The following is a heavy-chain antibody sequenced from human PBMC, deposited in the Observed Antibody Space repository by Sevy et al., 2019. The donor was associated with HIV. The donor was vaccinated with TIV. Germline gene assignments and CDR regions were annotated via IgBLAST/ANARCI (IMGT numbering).Heavy chain of an antibody. CDR2: VHNGGST. J-gene: IGHJ4*02. V-gene: IGHV4-59*01. D-gene: IGHD6-19*01. CDR3: ARRHTSVRTRFEH. Sequence: SETLSLTCTVSGDSITSYYWAWIRQPPGKGLEWIGNVHNGGSTNYNPSLKSRLTISVDTTNNQFSLKLGSVTVADTAVYFCARRHTSVRTRFEHWGQGILVTVSS. CDR1: GDSITSYY.